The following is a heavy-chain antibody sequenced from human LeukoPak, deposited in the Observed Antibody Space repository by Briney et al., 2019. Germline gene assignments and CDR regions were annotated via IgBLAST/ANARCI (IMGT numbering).Heavy chain of an antibody. Sequence: GASVKVSCKASGYTFTSYYMHWVRQATGQGLEWMGWMNPNTGNTGYAQKFQGRVTMTRDTSISTAYMELSSLRSDDTAVYYCARKFLGSRGYYFDYWGQGTLVTVSS. CDR3: ARKFLGSRGYYFDY. V-gene: IGHV1-8*02. D-gene: IGHD3-10*01. J-gene: IGHJ4*02. CDR2: MNPNTGNT. CDR1: GYTFTSYY.